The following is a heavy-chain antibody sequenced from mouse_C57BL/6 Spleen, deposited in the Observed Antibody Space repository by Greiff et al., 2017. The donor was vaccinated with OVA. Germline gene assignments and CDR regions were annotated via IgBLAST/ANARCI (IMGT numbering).Heavy chain of an antibody. Sequence: EVKLMESGPGLVKPSQSLSLTCSVTGYSITSGYYWNWIRQFPGNKLEWMGYISYDGSNNYNPSLKNRISITRDTSKNQFFLKLNSVTTEDTATYYCARSYYSNAMDYWGQGTSVTVSS. V-gene: IGHV3-6*01. J-gene: IGHJ4*01. CDR3: ARSYYSNAMDY. CDR1: GYSITSGYY. CDR2: ISYDGSN. D-gene: IGHD2-5*01.